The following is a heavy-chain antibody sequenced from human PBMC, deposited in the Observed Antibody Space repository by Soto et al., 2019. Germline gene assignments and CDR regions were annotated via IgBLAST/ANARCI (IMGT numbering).Heavy chain of an antibody. CDR1: GYTFTGYY. CDR3: ARGGPYNSRTFAEYFQN. Sequence: ASVKVSCKASGYTFTGYYMHWVRQAPGQGLEWMGWINPNSGGTNYAQKFQGWVTMTRDTSISTAYMELSRLRSDDTAVYYCARGGPYNSRTFAEYFQNWGQGTLVTVSS. J-gene: IGHJ1*01. CDR2: INPNSGGT. V-gene: IGHV1-2*04. D-gene: IGHD6-13*01.